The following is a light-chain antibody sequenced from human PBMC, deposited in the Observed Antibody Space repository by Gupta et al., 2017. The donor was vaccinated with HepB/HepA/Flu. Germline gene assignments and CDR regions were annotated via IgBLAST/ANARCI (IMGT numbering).Light chain of an antibody. J-gene: IGKJ4*01. V-gene: IGKV1-33*01. Sequence: DIQMTQSPSSLSASVGDRVTITCQASQDISNYLNWHQQKPGKAPKLLIYDASNLDTGVPSRSSGSGSATDFTFTISMLQPEDLAPYYCQQYDDHPLTFGGGTKVEIK. CDR1: QDISNY. CDR3: QQYDDHPLT. CDR2: DAS.